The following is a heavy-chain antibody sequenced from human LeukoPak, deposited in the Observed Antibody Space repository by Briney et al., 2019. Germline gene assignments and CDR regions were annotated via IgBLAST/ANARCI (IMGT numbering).Heavy chain of an antibody. CDR3: ARVTGYMTEDFFDY. CDR1: GYTFTGYY. D-gene: IGHD6-13*01. J-gene: IGHJ4*02. V-gene: IGHV1-2*02. CDR2: INPNSGGT. Sequence: ASVKVSCKASGYTFTGYYMHWVRQAPGQGLEWMGWINPNSGGTNYAQKFQGRVTMTRDTSISTAYMELSRLRSDDTAVYYCARVTGYMTEDFFDYWGQGTLVTVSS.